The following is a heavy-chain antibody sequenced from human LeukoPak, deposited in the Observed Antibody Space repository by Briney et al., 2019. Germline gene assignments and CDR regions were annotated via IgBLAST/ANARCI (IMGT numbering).Heavy chain of an antibody. CDR1: GFTISSYA. CDR2: IYSGGST. V-gene: IGHV3-66*01. D-gene: IGHD3-22*01. J-gene: IGHJ4*02. CDR3: ARGDGGSSGPCR. Sequence: GGSLRLSCAVSGFTISSYAMHWVRQTPGKGLEWVSVIYSGGSTYYADSVKGRFTISRDNSKNTLYLQMNSLRAEDTAVYYCARGDGGSSGPCRWGQGTLVTVSS.